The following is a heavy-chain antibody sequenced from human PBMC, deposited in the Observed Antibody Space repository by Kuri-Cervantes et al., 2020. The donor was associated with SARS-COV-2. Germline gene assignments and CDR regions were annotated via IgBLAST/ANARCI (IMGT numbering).Heavy chain of an antibody. CDR1: GYSFTSYW. CDR2: IDPSDSYT. D-gene: IGHD2-2*02. J-gene: IGHJ6*02. V-gene: IGHV5-10-1*01. Sequence: GGSLRLSCKGSGYSFTSYWVSWVRQMPGKGLEWMGRIDPSDSYTNYSPSFQGHVTISADKSISTAYLQWSSLKASDTAMYYCARLPCSSTSCYTRYDYYGMDVWGQGTTVTVSS. CDR3: ARLPCSSTSCYTRYDYYGMDV.